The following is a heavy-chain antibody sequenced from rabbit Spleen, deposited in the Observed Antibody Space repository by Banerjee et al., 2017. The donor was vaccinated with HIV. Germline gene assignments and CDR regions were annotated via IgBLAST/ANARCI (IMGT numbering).Heavy chain of an antibody. D-gene: IGHD4-1*01. CDR3: ARDLAGAIGWNLYL. J-gene: IGHJ6*01. V-gene: IGHV1S45*01. CDR2: INTATGKP. CDR1: GFSFSDRDV. Sequence: QEQLEESGGGLVKPEGSLTLTCKASGFSFSDRDVMCWVRQAPGKVLEWIACINTATGKPVYATWAKGRFTISTTSSTTVTLQMTSLTAADTATYFCARDLAGAIGWNLYLWGPGTLVTVS.